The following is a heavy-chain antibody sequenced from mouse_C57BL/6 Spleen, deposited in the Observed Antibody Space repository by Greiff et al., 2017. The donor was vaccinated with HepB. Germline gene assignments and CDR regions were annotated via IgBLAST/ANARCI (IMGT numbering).Heavy chain of an antibody. V-gene: IGHV2-5*01. Sequence: VQLKESGPGLVQPSQSLSITCTVSGFSLTSYGVHWVRQSPGKGLEWLGVIWRGGSTDYNAAFMSRLSITKDNSKSQVFFKMNSLQADDTAIYYCAKSSPYYGSSYFDYWGQGTTLTVSS. CDR1: GFSLTSYG. D-gene: IGHD1-1*01. CDR2: IWRGGST. J-gene: IGHJ2*01. CDR3: AKSSPYYGSSYFDY.